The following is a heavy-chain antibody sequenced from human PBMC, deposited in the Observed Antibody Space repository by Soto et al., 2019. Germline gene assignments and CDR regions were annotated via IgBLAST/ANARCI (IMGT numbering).Heavy chain of an antibody. D-gene: IGHD2-15*01. J-gene: IGHJ4*02. CDR1: GFRLSSYA. CDR2: MSYDESKK. CDR3: AKDRRDGDFMHILVVDF. Sequence: QVRLVESGGGVVQPGGSLRLSCATSGFRLSSYAMHWVRQAPGKGLAWVALMSYDESKKYYADSVKGRFTISRDTSKNTLVLEMNNLRVEDTAVYYCAKDRRDGDFMHILVVDFWGQGALVTVSS. V-gene: IGHV3-30*18.